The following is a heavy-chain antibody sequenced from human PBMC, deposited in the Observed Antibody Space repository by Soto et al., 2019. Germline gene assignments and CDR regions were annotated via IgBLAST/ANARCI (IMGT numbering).Heavy chain of an antibody. CDR1: GFTFSSYA. Sequence: QVQLVESGGGVVQPGRSLRLSCAASGFTFSSYAMHWVRQAPGKGLEWVAVISYDGSNKYYADSVKGRFTISSDNSKNTLNLQMNSLRAEDTAVYYCARTYSGSLGLSMDVWGQGTTVTVSS. V-gene: IGHV3-30-3*01. J-gene: IGHJ6*02. CDR2: ISYDGSNK. CDR3: ARTYSGSLGLSMDV. D-gene: IGHD6-6*01.